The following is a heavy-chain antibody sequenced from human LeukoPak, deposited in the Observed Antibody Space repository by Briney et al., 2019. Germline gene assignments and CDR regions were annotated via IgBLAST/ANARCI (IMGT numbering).Heavy chain of an antibody. CDR3: ARDRYFDGGGSFDY. D-gene: IGHD3-9*01. V-gene: IGHV3-23*01. Sequence: GGSLRLSCAASGFTFSWVRQAPGKGLEGVSAISGSGGSTYYADSVKGRFTISRDNSKNTLYLQMNSLRAEDTAVYYGARDRYFDGGGSFDYWGQGTLVTVSS. CDR2: ISGSGGST. J-gene: IGHJ4*02. CDR1: GFTFS.